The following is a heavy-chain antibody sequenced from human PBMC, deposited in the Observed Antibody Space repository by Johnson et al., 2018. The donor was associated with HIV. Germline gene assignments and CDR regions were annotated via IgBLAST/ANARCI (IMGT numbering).Heavy chain of an antibody. CDR2: ISWSSGRI. V-gene: IGHV3-9*01. D-gene: IGHD1-26*01. J-gene: IGHJ3*02. CDR3: AKGLWGGSYPHDAYDI. Sequence: VQLVESWGGLVQPGRSLRLSCATSGFTFDDYAMHWVRQAPGKGLEWVSGISWSSGRIAYADSVKGRFTISRDNSNNTLYLQMNSLRAEDTAIYYCAKGLWGGSYPHDAYDIWGQGTMVTVSS. CDR1: GFTFDDYA.